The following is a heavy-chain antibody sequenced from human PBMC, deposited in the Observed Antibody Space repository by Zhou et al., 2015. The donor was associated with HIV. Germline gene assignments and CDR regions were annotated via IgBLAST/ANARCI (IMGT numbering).Heavy chain of an antibody. CDR2: IIPIFGTA. D-gene: IGHD2-2*01. J-gene: IGHJ3*02. V-gene: IGHV1-69*01. CDR1: GGTFSSYA. CDR3: ATYIGYCSSTSCPGGSGAFDI. Sequence: QVQLVQSGAEVKKPGSSVKVSCKASGGTFSSYAISWVRQAPGQGLEWMGGIIPIFGTANYAQKFQGRVTITADESTSTAYMELSSLRSEDTAVYYCATYIGYCSSTSCPGGSGAFDIWGQGTMVTVSS.